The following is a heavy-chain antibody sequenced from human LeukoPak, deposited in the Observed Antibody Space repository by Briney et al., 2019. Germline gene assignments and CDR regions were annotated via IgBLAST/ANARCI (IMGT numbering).Heavy chain of an antibody. D-gene: IGHD2-8*01. J-gene: IGHJ3*02. CDR3: AIRMGDAFDI. Sequence: SETLSLTCTVSGGSISSYYWSWIRQPPGKGLEWIGYIYTSGSTNYNPSLKSRVTISVDTSKNRFSLKLSSVTAADTAVYYCAIRMGDAFDIWGQGTMVTVSS. CDR1: GGSISSYY. CDR2: IYTSGST. V-gene: IGHV4-4*09.